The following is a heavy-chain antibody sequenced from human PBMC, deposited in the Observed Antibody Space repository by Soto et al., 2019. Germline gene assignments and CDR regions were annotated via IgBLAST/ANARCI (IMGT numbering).Heavy chain of an antibody. Sequence: SGRIDSRTAWYSESDYYLHGVVQSPGQGLEWMGSINPNSGDTDYSQRFQGRVTMTRDTSIRTVYMELSRLRSDDTAVYYCARRRFSSGTDYFDYRGQGTLVTVSS. CDR2: INPNSGDT. CDR1: WYSESDYY. D-gene: IGHD3-22*01. J-gene: IGHJ4*02. V-gene: IGHV1-2*02. CDR3: ARRRFSSGTDYFDY.